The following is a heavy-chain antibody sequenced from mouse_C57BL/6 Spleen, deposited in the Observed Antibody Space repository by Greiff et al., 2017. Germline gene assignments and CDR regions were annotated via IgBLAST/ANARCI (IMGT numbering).Heavy chain of an antibody. CDR2: IDPETGGT. D-gene: IGHD1-1*01. CDR1: GYTFTDYE. Sequence: QVQLQQSGAELVRPGASVTLSCKASGYTFTDYEMHWVKQTPVHGLEWIGAIDPETGGTAYNQKFKGKAILTADKSSSTAYMELRSLTSEDSAVYYCTTYYYGSSYGTFDYWGQGTTLTVSS. J-gene: IGHJ2*01. CDR3: TTYYYGSSYGTFDY. V-gene: IGHV1-15*01.